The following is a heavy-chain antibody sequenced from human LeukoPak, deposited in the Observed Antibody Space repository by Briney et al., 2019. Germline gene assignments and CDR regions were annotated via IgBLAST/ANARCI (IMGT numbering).Heavy chain of an antibody. D-gene: IGHD6-6*01. Sequence: SETLSLTCTVSGGAISSYYWSWIRQPPATGLEWIGHVYSIVRSIHNPSLQSRLTISVETSKTHFSLKLSSVTAADTAVYYCARVEYRSSSTRNWFDSWGQGTLVTVSS. CDR2: VYSIVRS. CDR3: ARVEYRSSSTRNWFDS. CDR1: GGAISSYY. J-gene: IGHJ5*01. V-gene: IGHV4-59*08.